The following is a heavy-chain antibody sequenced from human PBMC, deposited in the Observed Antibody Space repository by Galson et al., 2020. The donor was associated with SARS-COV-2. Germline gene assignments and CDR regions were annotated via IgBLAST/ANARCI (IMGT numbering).Heavy chain of an antibody. Sequence: SGPTLVKPTQTLTLTCTFSGFSLSTSGMCVSWIRQPPGKALEWLARIDWDDDKYYSTSQKARLTIFKDTSKNQVVLTMTNMDPVDTATYYCAREMATISAFDIWGQGTMVTVSS. D-gene: IGHD5-12*01. CDR1: GFSLSTSGMC. CDR3: AREMATISAFDI. J-gene: IGHJ3*02. V-gene: IGHV2-70*11. CDR2: IDWDDDK.